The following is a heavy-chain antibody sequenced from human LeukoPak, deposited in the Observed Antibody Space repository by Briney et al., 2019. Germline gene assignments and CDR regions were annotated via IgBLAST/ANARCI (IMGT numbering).Heavy chain of an antibody. J-gene: IGHJ3*02. Sequence: GGSLRLSCAASGFTFSSYDMSWVRQAPGKGLEWVSAISGSGGSTYYADSVKGRFTISRDNSKNTLYLQTNSLRAEDTAVYYCAKVRDPKYCSSTSCYRVDAFDIWGQGTMVTVSS. D-gene: IGHD2-2*02. CDR2: ISGSGGST. CDR1: GFTFSSYD. CDR3: AKVRDPKYCSSTSCYRVDAFDI. V-gene: IGHV3-23*01.